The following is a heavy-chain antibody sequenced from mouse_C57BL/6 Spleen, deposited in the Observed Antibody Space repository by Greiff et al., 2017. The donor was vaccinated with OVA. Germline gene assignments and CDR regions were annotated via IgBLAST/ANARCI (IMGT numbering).Heavy chain of an antibody. CDR3: ARGYSNYFDY. CDR1: GFTFSSYA. CDR2: ISDGGSYT. V-gene: IGHV5-4*01. D-gene: IGHD2-5*01. J-gene: IGHJ2*01. Sequence: EVQLVESGGGLVKPGGSLKLSCAASGFTFSSYAMSWVRQTPEKRLEWVATISDGGSYTYYPDNVKGRFTISRDNAKNNLYLQMSHLKSEDTAMYYCARGYSNYFDYWGQGTTLTVSS.